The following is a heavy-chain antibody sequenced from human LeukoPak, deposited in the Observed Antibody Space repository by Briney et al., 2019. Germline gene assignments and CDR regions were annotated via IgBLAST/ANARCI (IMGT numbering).Heavy chain of an antibody. CDR1: GFTFSSYW. CDR3: ARASTYDSSGYYPVGVDY. Sequence: GRSLRLSCAASGFTFSSYWMSWVRQAPGKGLEWVANIKQDGSEKYYVDSVKGRFTISRDNAKNSLYLQMNSLRAEDTAVYYCARASTYDSSGYYPVGVDYWGQGTLVTVSS. J-gene: IGHJ4*02. V-gene: IGHV3-7*01. CDR2: IKQDGSEK. D-gene: IGHD3-22*01.